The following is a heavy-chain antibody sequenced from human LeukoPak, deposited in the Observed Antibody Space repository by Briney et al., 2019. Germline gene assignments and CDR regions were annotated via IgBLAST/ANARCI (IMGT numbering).Heavy chain of an antibody. CDR3: TTMGRIQLWFNAFDI. D-gene: IGHD5-18*01. J-gene: IGHJ3*02. Sequence: GGSLRLSCAASGFTFSGSAMHWVRQASGKGLEWVGRIRSKANSYATAYAASVKGGFTISRDDSKNTAYLQMNSLKTEDTAVYYCTTMGRIQLWFNAFDIWGQGTMVTVSS. CDR1: GFTFSGSA. V-gene: IGHV3-73*01. CDR2: IRSKANSYAT.